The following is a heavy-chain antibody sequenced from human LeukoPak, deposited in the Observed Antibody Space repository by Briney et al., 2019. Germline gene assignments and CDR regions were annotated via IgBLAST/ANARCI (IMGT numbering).Heavy chain of an antibody. CDR2: ISAYNGNT. D-gene: IGHD3-10*01. V-gene: IGHV1-18*01. J-gene: IGHJ4*02. CDR3: ARSALYSGCQMYFDC. Sequence: SVKVSYRASGHPFTTYGISWVRQAPGQGLEWMGWISAYNGNTKYTQKLQGRVTITTDTSTSTAYVEVSGLRSDDRAVYYWARSALYSGCQMYFDCWGQGALVSVSS. CDR1: GHPFTTYG.